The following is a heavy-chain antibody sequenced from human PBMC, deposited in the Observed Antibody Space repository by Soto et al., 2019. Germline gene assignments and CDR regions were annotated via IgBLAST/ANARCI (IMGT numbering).Heavy chain of an antibody. CDR1: GGSISSGGYY. D-gene: IGHD6-13*01. J-gene: IGHJ6*03. V-gene: IGHV4-31*03. Sequence: PSVTRSLTCTVTGGSISSGGYYWSWIRKHPGKGLEWIGYIYYSGSTYYNPSLKSRVTISVDTSKNQFSLKLSSVTAADTAVYYCAREKGSLQLAAQSYMDVWGKENTVTVSS. CDR2: IYYSGST. CDR3: AREKGSLQLAAQSYMDV.